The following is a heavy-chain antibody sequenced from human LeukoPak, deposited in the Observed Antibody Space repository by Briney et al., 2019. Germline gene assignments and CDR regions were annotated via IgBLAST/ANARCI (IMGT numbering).Heavy chain of an antibody. D-gene: IGHD1/OR15-1a*01. V-gene: IGHV4-59*08. CDR2: IYSSGDS. Sequence: SETLSLTCAVSGGSINSYYWSWIRQPPGQGLEWTAYIYSSGDSNYNPSFKSRVTISVDTSKNQFSLKLTSVAAADTAIYYCARQPSGTAAFDIWGQGTMVIVSS. CDR1: GGSINSYY. J-gene: IGHJ3*02. CDR3: ARQPSGTAAFDI.